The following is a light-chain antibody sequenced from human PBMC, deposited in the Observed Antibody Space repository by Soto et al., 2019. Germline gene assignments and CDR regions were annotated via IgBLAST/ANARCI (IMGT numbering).Light chain of an antibody. CDR1: HDISNY. Sequence: DIQMTQSPSSLSVSVGDRETITLQASHDISNYLNWYQQTPGKAPNLMIYEASTLESGVPSRFSGSGSGTEFTLTISSLQSDDFASYYCQQYNRYWTFGEGTKVDIK. CDR2: EAS. CDR3: QQYNRYWT. V-gene: IGKV1-5*03. J-gene: IGKJ1*01.